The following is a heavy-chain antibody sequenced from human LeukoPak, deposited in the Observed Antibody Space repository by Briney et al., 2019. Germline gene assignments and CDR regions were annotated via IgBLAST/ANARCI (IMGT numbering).Heavy chain of an antibody. CDR1: GFTFSAYN. CDR3: ANLWFGELFDY. Sequence: PGGSLRLSCAASGFTFSAYNMNWVRRTPGKGLEWVSSITTSSSYMFYADSVKGRFTISRDNSKNTLYLQMNSLRAEDTAVYYCANLWFGELFDYWGQGTLVTVSS. V-gene: IGHV3-21*01. CDR2: ITTSSSYM. J-gene: IGHJ4*02. D-gene: IGHD3-10*01.